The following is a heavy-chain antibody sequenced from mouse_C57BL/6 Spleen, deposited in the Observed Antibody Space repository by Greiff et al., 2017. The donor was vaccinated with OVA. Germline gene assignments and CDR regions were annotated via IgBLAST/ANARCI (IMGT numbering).Heavy chain of an antibody. CDR1: GYTFTSYW. D-gene: IGHD2-5*01. Sequence: QVQLKQPGAELVRPGSSVKLSCKASGYTFTSYWMHWVKQRPIQGLEWIGNIDPSDSETHYNQKFKDKATLTVDKSSSTAYMQLSSLTSEDSAVYYCAREENYSNFFAYWGQGTLVTVSA. CDR3: AREENYSNFFAY. CDR2: IDPSDSET. J-gene: IGHJ3*01. V-gene: IGHV1-52*01.